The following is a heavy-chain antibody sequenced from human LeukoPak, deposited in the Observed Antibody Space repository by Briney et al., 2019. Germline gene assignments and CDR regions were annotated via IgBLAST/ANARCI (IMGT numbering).Heavy chain of an antibody. CDR1: GFTFSDYY. CDR3: ARATTVTRWVYFDY. J-gene: IGHJ4*02. Sequence: GGSLRLSCAASGFTFSDYYMSWIRQAPGKGLEWVSYISSSSYTNYADSVKGRFTISRDNAKNSLYLQMNSLRAEDTAVYYCARATTVTRWVYFDYWGQGTLVTVSS. D-gene: IGHD4-17*01. CDR2: ISSSSYT. V-gene: IGHV3-11*06.